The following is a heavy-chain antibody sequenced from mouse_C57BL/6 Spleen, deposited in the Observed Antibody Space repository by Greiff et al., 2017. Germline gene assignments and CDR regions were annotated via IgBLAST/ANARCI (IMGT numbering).Heavy chain of an antibody. CDR3: ARINWYFDV. V-gene: IGHV1-52*01. Sequence: QVQLQQPGAELVRPGSSVKLSCKASGYTFTSYWMHWVKQRPIQGLEWIGNIDPSDSETHYNQKFTDKATLTVDKSSSASYMLLSSLTSYGSTVYYCARINWYFDVWGTGTTVTVSS. J-gene: IGHJ1*03. CDR1: GYTFTSYW. CDR2: IDPSDSET.